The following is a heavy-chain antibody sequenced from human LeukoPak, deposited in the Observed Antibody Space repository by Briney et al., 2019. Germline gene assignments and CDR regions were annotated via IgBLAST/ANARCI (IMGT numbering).Heavy chain of an antibody. V-gene: IGHV4-30-2*01. J-gene: IGHJ3*02. D-gene: IGHD3-10*01. CDR1: GGSIGSGGYY. Sequence: SQTLSLTCTVSGGSIGSGGYYWSWIRQPPGKGLEWIGEIYHSGSTNYNPSLKSRVTISVDKSKNQFSLKLSSVTAADTAVYYCARDLEGTSFAFDIWGRGTMVTVSS. CDR3: ARDLEGTSFAFDI. CDR2: IYHSGST.